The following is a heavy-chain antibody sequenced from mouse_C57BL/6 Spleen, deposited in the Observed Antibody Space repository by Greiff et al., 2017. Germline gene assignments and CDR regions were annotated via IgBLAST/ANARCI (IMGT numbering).Heavy chain of an antibody. CDR3: ARSITTVVGDAMDY. CDR2: IDPANGNT. J-gene: IGHJ4*01. V-gene: IGHV14-3*01. CDR1: GFNIKNTY. Sequence: EVKLQESVAELVRPGASVKLSCTASGFNIKNTYMHWVKQRPEQGLEWIGRIDPANGNTKYAPKFQGKATITADTSSNTAYLQLSSLTSEDTAIYYCARSITTVVGDAMDYWGQGTSVTVSS. D-gene: IGHD1-1*01.